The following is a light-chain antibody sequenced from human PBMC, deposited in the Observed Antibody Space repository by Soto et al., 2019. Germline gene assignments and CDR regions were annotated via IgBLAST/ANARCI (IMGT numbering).Light chain of an antibody. Sequence: ELVLTRSPGTLSLSPGDRATLSCRASQSVSSNLAWYQQKPGQAPRLLIYGASTRATGIPARFSGSGSGTEFTLTISSLQSEDFAVYYCQQYNNWPLTFGGGTKVDIK. CDR2: GAS. V-gene: IGKV3-15*01. J-gene: IGKJ4*01. CDR3: QQYNNWPLT. CDR1: QSVSSN.